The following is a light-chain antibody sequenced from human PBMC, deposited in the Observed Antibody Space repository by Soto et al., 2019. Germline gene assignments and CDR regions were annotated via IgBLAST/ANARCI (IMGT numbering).Light chain of an antibody. V-gene: IGKV3-11*01. CDR2: GAS. CDR3: QQRSNWPRT. Sequence: EIVMTQSPATLSVSPGERATLSCRAGQSVGSNLAWYQQKPGQAPRLLIYGASNRATGIPARFSGSGSGTDFTLTISSLEPEDFAVYYCQQRSNWPRTFGQGTKVDIK. J-gene: IGKJ1*01. CDR1: QSVGSN.